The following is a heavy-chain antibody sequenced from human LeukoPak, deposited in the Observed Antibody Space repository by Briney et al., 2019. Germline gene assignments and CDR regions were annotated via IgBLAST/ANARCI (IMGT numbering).Heavy chain of an antibody. CDR3: ARDRRIAAAGTLSY. V-gene: IGHV1-18*01. Sequence: GASVKVSCKASGYTFTSYGISWVRQAPGQGLEWMGWISAYNGNTNYAQKLQGRVTMTTDTSTSTAYMELRSLRSGDTAVYYYARDRRIAAAGTLSYWGQGTLVTVSS. CDR2: ISAYNGNT. CDR1: GYTFTSYG. J-gene: IGHJ4*02. D-gene: IGHD6-13*01.